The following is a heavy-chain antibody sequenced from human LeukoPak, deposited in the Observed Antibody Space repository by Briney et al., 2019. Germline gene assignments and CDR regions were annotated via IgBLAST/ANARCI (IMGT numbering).Heavy chain of an antibody. CDR3: ARSYDILTGYQVKALNWFDP. V-gene: IGHV4-31*03. CDR2: IYYTGTT. J-gene: IGHJ5*02. Sequence: ASETLSLTCTVSGGSIRSGGYYWSWIRQHPGKGLEWIGYIYYTGTTYYNPSLKSRVTISVDTSKNQFSLKLTSVTAADTAVYYCARSYDILTGYQVKALNWFDPWGQGTLVTVSS. D-gene: IGHD3-9*01. CDR1: GGSIRSGGYY.